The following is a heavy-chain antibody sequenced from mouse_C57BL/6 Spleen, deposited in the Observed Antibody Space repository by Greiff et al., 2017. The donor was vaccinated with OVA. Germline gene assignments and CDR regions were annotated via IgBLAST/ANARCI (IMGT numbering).Heavy chain of an antibody. V-gene: IGHV1-62-2*01. CDR1: GYTFTEYT. Sequence: QVHVKQSGAELVKPGASVKLSCKASGYTFTEYTIHWVKQRSGQGLEWIGWFYPGSGSIKYNEKFKDKATLTADKSSSTVYMELSRLTSEDSAVYFCARHEEYYDYDGAWFAYWGQGTLVTVSA. D-gene: IGHD2-4*01. CDR3: ARHEEYYDYDGAWFAY. J-gene: IGHJ3*01. CDR2: FYPGSGSI.